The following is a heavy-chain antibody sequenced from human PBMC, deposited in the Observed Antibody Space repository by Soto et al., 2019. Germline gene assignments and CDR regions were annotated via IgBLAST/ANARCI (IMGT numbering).Heavy chain of an antibody. J-gene: IGHJ6*02. CDR1: GGSISSGGYY. V-gene: IGHV4-31*03. CDR3: ARTSSNSIAAAGASIYYYYYGMDV. D-gene: IGHD6-13*01. Sequence: QVQLQESGPGLVKPSQTLSLTCTVSGGSISSGGYYWSWIRQHPGKGLEWIGYIYYSGSTYYNPSLKSRVTISVDTSKNQFSLKLSSVTAADTAVYYCARTSSNSIAAAGASIYYYYYGMDVWGQGTTVTVSS. CDR2: IYYSGST.